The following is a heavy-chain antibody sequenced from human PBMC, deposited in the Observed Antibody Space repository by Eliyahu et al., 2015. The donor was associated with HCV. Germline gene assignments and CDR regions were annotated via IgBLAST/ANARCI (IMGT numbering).Heavy chain of an antibody. Sequence: QVQLQESGPGLVKPSQTLSLTCTVSGASISSGDLYWSWIRQRPGRGLEWIGYIRYNGRTNYNPSLWSRVTMSVDTSENQFSLKLASVTAADTAVYYCARAPLGYCTTTTCYRYFDLWGRGTLVTVSS. V-gene: IGHV4-31*03. J-gene: IGHJ2*01. CDR2: IRYNGRT. D-gene: IGHD2-2*01. CDR1: GASISSGDLY. CDR3: ARAPLGYCTTTTCYRYFDL.